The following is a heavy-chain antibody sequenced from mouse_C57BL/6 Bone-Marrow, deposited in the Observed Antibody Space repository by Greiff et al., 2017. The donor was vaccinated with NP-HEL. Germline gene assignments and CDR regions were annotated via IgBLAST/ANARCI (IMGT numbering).Heavy chain of an antibody. J-gene: IGHJ2*01. V-gene: IGHV5-12*01. D-gene: IGHD1-1*02. CDR3: ARNYDFDY. CDR1: GFTFSDYY. CDR2: ISNGGGST. Sequence: EVMLVESGGGLVQPGGSLKLSCAASGFTFSDYYMYWVRQTPEKRLEWVAYISNGGGSTYYPDTVKGRFTISRDNAKNTLYLQMSRLKSEDTAMYYCARNYDFDYWGQGTALTVSS.